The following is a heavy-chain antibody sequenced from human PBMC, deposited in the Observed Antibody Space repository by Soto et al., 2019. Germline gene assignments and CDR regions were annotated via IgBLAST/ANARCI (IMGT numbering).Heavy chain of an antibody. D-gene: IGHD6-13*01. CDR2: IYYSGST. Sequence: PSETLSLTCTFSGGSISSSSYYWGWIRQPPGKGLEWIGSIYYSGSTYYNPSLKSRVTISVDTSKNQFSLKLSSVTAADTAVYYCARRGSSSWYGYWGQGTLVTVS. V-gene: IGHV4-39*01. J-gene: IGHJ4*02. CDR1: GGSISSSSYY. CDR3: ARRGSSSWYGY.